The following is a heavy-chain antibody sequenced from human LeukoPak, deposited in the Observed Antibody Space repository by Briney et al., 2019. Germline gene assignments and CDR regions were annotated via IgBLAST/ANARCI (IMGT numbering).Heavy chain of an antibody. J-gene: IGHJ4*02. CDR3: ARDWGYIRGSFGNDY. CDR2: IKQDGSEK. D-gene: IGHD3-16*01. Sequence: GGSLRLSCAASGFTFSSYWMSWVRQAPGKGLEWVANIKQDGSEKYYVDSVKGRFTISRDNAKNSLYLQMNSLRAEDTAVYYCARDWGYIRGSFGNDYWGQGTLVTVSS. V-gene: IGHV3-7*01. CDR1: GFTFSSYW.